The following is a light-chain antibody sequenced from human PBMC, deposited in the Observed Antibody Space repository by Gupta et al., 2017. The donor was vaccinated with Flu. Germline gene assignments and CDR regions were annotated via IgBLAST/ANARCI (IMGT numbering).Light chain of an antibody. V-gene: IGLV5-37*01. CDR3: QIWPSNSWV. J-gene: IGLJ3*02. CDR2: FFSDSDK. Sequence: WTLSTNIKSGSYNGSYYHVKPGRPPRSPLYFFSDSDKGKGSAAPSRFSGSKDASATTAISLMAAVQAEDDDYYYCQIWPSNSWVFGGGTKLTVL. CDR1: TNIKSGSYN.